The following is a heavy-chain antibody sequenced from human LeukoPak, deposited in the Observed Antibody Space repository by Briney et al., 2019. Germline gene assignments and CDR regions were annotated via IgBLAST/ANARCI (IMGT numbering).Heavy chain of an antibody. Sequence: ESGPTLVKPTQTLTLTCTFSGFSLSTSGVGVGWIRQPPGKALEWLGIIYWNDDKRYSPSLKSRLTITKDTSKNQVVLTITNVDPVDTATYFCAHEGYCSTASCYYFDHWGQGTLVTASS. V-gene: IGHV2-5*01. CDR1: GFSLSTSGVG. J-gene: IGHJ4*02. CDR2: IYWNDDK. CDR3: AHEGYCSTASCYYFDH. D-gene: IGHD2-2*01.